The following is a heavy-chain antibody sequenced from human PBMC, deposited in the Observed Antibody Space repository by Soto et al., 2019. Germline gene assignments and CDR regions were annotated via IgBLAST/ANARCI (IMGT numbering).Heavy chain of an antibody. J-gene: IGHJ6*02. CDR3: ARGREEFYYYGMDV. D-gene: IGHD3-10*01. Sequence: PSETLSLTCAVSGGSISSSNWWSWVRQPPGKGLEWIGEIYHSGSTNYNPSLKSRVTISVDKSKNQFSLKLSSVTAADTAVYYCARGREEFYYYGMDVWGQGTTVTVSS. CDR2: IYHSGST. V-gene: IGHV4-4*02. CDR1: GGSISSSNW.